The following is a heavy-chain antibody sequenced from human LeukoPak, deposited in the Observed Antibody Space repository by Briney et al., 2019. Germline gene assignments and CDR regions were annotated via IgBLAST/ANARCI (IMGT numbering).Heavy chain of an antibody. CDR2: IIPILGIA. V-gene: IGHV1-69*04. J-gene: IGHJ5*02. CDR1: GGTFSSYA. CDR3: ARDGLPGIAAAGTSWFDP. D-gene: IGHD6-13*01. Sequence: GASVKVSCKASGGTFSSYAISWVRQAPGQGLEWMGRIIPILGIANYAQKFQGRVTITADKSTSTAYMELSSLRSEDTAVYYCARDGLPGIAAAGTSWFDPWGQGTLVTVSS.